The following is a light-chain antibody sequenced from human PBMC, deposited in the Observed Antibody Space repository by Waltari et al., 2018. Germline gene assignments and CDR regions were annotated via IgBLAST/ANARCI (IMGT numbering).Light chain of an antibody. CDR1: SSDIGGYNY. J-gene: IGLJ3*02. CDR3: SSYTSSNTGV. CDR2: DVT. V-gene: IGLV2-14*01. Sequence: QSALTQPASVSGSPGQSITISCIGTSSDIGGYNYVSWYQQHPGKAPKVMIYDVTKRPSGVSNRFSDSKSGSTASLTISGLQAEDEADYYCSSYTSSNTGVFGGGTKLTVL.